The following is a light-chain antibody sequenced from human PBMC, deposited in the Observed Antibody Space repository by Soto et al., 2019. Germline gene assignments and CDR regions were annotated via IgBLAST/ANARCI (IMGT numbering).Light chain of an antibody. J-gene: IGLJ1*01. CDR1: SSDVGSYNL. Sequence: QAVVTQPASVSGSPGQSITISCTGTSSDVGSYNLVSWYQQHPGKAPKLMIYEGSKRPSGVSNRFSGSKSGNTASLTISGLQAEDEADYYCCSYAGNSLYVFGTGTKVTVL. V-gene: IGLV2-23*01. CDR2: EGS. CDR3: CSYAGNSLYV.